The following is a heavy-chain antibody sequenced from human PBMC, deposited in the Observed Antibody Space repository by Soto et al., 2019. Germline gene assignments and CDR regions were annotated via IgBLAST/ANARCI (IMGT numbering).Heavy chain of an antibody. J-gene: IGHJ5*02. CDR1: GFTFSSYA. D-gene: IGHD1-26*01. CDR2: ISNSGHST. CDR3: AKCGPTFVHYFGP. Sequence: EEQLLQSGGGLVQPGGSLRLSCVASGFTFSSYAMNWVRQAPGKGLEWISVISNSGHSTYYAESVKGRFTISRDNSKNTLYLQIMSLRAEDTAAYYCAKCGPTFVHYFGPWGQGTMVTVSS. V-gene: IGHV3-23*01.